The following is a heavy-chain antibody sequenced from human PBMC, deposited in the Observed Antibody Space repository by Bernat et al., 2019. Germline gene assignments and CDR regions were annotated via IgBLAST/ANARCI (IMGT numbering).Heavy chain of an antibody. Sequence: QMQLVQSGPEVKKPGTSVKVSCKASGFTFTSSAMQWVRQARGQRLEWIGWIVVGSGNTNYAQKFQERVTITRDMSTSTAYMELSSLRSEDMAVYYCAADKHGSGSHYYYGMDVWGQGTTVTVSS. J-gene: IGHJ6*02. CDR1: GFTFTSSA. V-gene: IGHV1-58*02. D-gene: IGHD3-10*01. CDR2: IVVGSGNT. CDR3: AADKHGSGSHYYYGMDV.